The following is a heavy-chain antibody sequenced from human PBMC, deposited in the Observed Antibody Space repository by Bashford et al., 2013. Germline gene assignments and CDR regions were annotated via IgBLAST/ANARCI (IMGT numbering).Heavy chain of an antibody. J-gene: IGHJ5*02. CDR1: GISITGSHYF. CDR2: LSFTGST. V-gene: IGHV4-39*01. CDR3: ARQGYGSGSDYNNT. D-gene: IGHD3-10*01. Sequence: SETLSLTCTVSGISITGSHYFWVWIRQPPGMGLEWIGSLSFTGSTYYSPTLKSRVTIAVDTSKNQFSLKLTSVTAADTAVYYCARQGYGSGSDYNNTWGQGTLVTVSS.